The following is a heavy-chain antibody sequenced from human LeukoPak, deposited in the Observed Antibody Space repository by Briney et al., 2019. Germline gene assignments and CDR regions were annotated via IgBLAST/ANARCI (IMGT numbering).Heavy chain of an antibody. V-gene: IGHV6-1*01. CDR1: GDSVSSNSAA. D-gene: IGHD7-27*01. CDR3: SRQTVLGNWFDP. J-gene: IGHJ5*02. Sequence: QTLSLTCAISGDSVSSNSAAWNWIRQSPSRGLEWLGRTYYRSKWIFDYAVSVKSRMTINPDTSKNHFSLQLNSVTPEDTAVYFCSRQTVLGNWFDPWGQGTLVTVSS. CDR2: TYYRSKWIF.